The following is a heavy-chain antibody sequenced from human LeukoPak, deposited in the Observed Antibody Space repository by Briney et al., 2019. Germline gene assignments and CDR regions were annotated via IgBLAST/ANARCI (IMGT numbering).Heavy chain of an antibody. V-gene: IGHV4-39*01. CDR3: SRNIGALFCPKGV. J-gene: IGHJ6*02. D-gene: IGHD3-3*01. CDR1: GGSISSRRYY. Sequence: PSETLSLTCTVSGGSISSRRYYWGWIRQPPGKGLEWIGNIHYSGSTYYNPSLKSRVTISVDTSKNQFSLKLSPVTAANTAVYYFSRNIGALFCPKGVWGQGTTVTVSS. CDR2: IHYSGST.